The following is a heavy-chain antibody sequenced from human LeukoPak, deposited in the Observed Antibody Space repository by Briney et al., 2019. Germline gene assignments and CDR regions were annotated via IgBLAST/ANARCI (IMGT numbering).Heavy chain of an antibody. D-gene: IGHD3-10*01. Sequence: ASVKVSCKASGYTFTSYYMHWVRQAPGQGLEWMGIINPSGGSTSYAQKFQGRVTMTRDTSTSTVYMELSSLRSEDTAVYYCARGVMVRGVIITPPSDYWGQGTLVTVSS. V-gene: IGHV1-46*01. CDR2: INPSGGST. CDR1: GYTFTSYY. J-gene: IGHJ4*02. CDR3: ARGVMVRGVIITPPSDY.